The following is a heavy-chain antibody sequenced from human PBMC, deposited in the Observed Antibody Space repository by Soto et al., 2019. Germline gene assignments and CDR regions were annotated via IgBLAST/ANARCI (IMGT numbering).Heavy chain of an antibody. D-gene: IGHD3-3*01. CDR1: GGSFKSGSDS. Sequence: SETLSLTCTVSGGSFKSGSDSWSWIRQPPGKGLEWIGYVYHTGRTSYNPSLKSRVSISMDTSKNQFSLNLDSVTAADTAVYFCARDFAYFDSWGQGTLVTVSS. CDR3: ARDFAYFDS. V-gene: IGHV4-61*01. J-gene: IGHJ4*02. CDR2: VYHTGRT.